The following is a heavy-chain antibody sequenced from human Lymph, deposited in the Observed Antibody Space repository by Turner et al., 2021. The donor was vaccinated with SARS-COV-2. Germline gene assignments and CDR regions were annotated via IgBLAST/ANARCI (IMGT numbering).Heavy chain of an antibody. CDR1: GFNVSSNY. Sequence: VQLVETGGGLIQPGGSLRLSCAASGFNVSSNYMSWVRQAPGKGLERVSVIYSGGSTFYADSVRGRFTISRDNSKNTLYLQMNSLRAEDTAVYYCARDNPHDAFDIWGQGTMVTVSS. CDR2: IYSGGST. CDR3: ARDNPHDAFDI. V-gene: IGHV3-53*02. J-gene: IGHJ3*02.